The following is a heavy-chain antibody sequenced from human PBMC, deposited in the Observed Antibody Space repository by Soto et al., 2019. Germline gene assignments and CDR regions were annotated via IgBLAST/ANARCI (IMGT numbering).Heavy chain of an antibody. J-gene: IGHJ6*03. D-gene: IGHD3-3*01. CDR3: SGSRGIFGARDYYYYYMDV. CDR2: ISSNGGST. V-gene: IGHV3-64*01. Sequence: GGSLRLSCAASGFTFSSYAMHWVRQAPGKGLEYVSAISSNGGSTYYANSVKGRFTISRDNSKNTLYLQMGSLRAEDMAVYYCSGSRGIFGARDYYYYYMDVWGKGTTVTVSS. CDR1: GFTFSSYA.